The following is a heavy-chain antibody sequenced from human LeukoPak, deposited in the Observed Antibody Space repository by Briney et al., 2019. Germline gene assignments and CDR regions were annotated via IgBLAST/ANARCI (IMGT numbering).Heavy chain of an antibody. Sequence: GGSLRLSCAASGFSVGSIYMNWVRQAPGRGLKWVSILYSGADTYYADSVRGRFTISRDVSKNTLFLHMNSLRAEDTAIYYCARLGGSFHWYLDLWGRGSLVTVSS. CDR3: ARLGGSFHWYLDL. V-gene: IGHV3-53*01. J-gene: IGHJ2*01. CDR1: GFSVGSIY. CDR2: LYSGADT. D-gene: IGHD1-26*01.